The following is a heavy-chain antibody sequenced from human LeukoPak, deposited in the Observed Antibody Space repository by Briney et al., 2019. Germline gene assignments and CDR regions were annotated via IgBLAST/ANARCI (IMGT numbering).Heavy chain of an antibody. V-gene: IGHV3-21*04. CDR2: IISSGSYI. CDR3: AKTTAGYSSGRYPGWPVDY. Sequence: GGSLRLSCEASGFTFSSNTMNWFRQAQGKGLEWVSPIISSGSYIYYADSVKGRFTISRDNAKNSLYLQMNSLRADDTAVYYCAKTTAGYSSGRYPGWPVDYWGQGTLVTVSS. J-gene: IGHJ4*02. CDR1: GFTFSSNT. D-gene: IGHD6-19*01.